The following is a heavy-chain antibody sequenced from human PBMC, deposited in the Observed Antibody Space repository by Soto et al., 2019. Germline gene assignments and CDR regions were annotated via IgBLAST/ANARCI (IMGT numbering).Heavy chain of an antibody. V-gene: IGHV1-18*01. J-gene: IGHJ4*02. Sequence: ASVKVSCKASGYTFTDYGFSWVRQAPGQGPEWMGWITPYTGNTKFPQKFQGRVTMTTDRFTSTAYMELKSLTFDDTAVYYCARDRGIVSYYLGHFYFEYWGQGTRVNVSS. CDR3: ARDRGIVSYYLGHFYFEY. CDR1: GYTFTDYG. CDR2: ITPYTGNT. D-gene: IGHD3-10*01.